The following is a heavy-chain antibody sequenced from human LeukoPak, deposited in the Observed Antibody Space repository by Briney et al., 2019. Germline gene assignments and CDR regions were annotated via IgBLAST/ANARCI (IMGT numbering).Heavy chain of an antibody. CDR1: GGSVSSGSYY. CDR2: IKQDGSEK. J-gene: IGHJ4*02. Sequence: ETLSLTCTVSGGSVSSGSYYWSWVRQAPGKGLEWVANIKQDGSEKYYVDSVKGRFTISRDNAKNSLYLQMNSLRAEDTAVYYCATLHLVATTPFDYWGQGTLVTVSS. D-gene: IGHD5-12*01. CDR3: ATLHLVATTPFDY. V-gene: IGHV3-7*01.